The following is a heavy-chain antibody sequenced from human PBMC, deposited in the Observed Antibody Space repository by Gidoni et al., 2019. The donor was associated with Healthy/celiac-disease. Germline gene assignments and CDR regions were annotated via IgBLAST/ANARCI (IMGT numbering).Heavy chain of an antibody. D-gene: IGHD2-21*01. J-gene: IGHJ6*02. Sequence: EVQLLESGGGLVQPGGSLRLSCAASGFTFSSYAMSWVRQAPGKGLEWVSAISGSGGSTYYADSVKGRFTISRDNSKNTLYLQMNSLRAEDTAVYYCAKDVGIPRFAYYYYYGMDVWGQGTTVTVSS. CDR1: GFTFSSYA. CDR2: ISGSGGST. CDR3: AKDVGIPRFAYYYYYGMDV. V-gene: IGHV3-23*01.